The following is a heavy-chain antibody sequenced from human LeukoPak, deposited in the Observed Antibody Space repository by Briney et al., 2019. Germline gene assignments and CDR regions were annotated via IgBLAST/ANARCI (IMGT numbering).Heavy chain of an antibody. Sequence: AASVKVSCKASGYTFTSYAMHWVRQAPGQRLEWMGWINAGNGNTKYSQKFQGRVTITRDTSASTAYMELSSLRSEDTAVYYCARALVLGVVSRGAFDIWGQGTMVTVSS. D-gene: IGHD3-3*01. CDR3: ARALVLGVVSRGAFDI. V-gene: IGHV1-3*01. CDR2: INAGNGNT. CDR1: GYTFTSYA. J-gene: IGHJ3*02.